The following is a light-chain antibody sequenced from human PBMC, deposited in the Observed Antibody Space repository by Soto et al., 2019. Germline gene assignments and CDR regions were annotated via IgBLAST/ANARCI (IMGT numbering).Light chain of an antibody. J-gene: IGLJ1*01. Sequence: QSVLTQPRSVSGSPGQSVTISCTGSYSDVGTFYFVSWYQQYPGKGPKLIIYDVTKRPSGVPDRFSGSKSGNTASLTISGLKVEDEGDYYCCSHAGRSTYIFGSGTKFT. CDR2: DVT. CDR3: CSHAGRSTYI. CDR1: YSDVGTFYF. V-gene: IGLV2-11*01.